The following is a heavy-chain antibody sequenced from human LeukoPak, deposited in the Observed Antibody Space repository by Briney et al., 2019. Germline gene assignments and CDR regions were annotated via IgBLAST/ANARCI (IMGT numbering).Heavy chain of an antibody. CDR3: ARGRRGSAAIGY. V-gene: IGHV4-34*01. D-gene: IGHD2-2*01. J-gene: IGHJ4*02. CDR1: GGSFSGYY. CDR2: INHSGST. Sequence: SETLSLTCAAYGGSFSGYYWSWIRQPPGKGLEWIGEINHSGSTNYNPSLKSRVTISVDTSKNQFSLKLSSVTAADTAVYYCARGRRGSAAIGYWGQGNPGHRLL.